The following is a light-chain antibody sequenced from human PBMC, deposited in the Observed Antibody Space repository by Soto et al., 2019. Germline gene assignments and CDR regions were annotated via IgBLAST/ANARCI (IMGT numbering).Light chain of an antibody. CDR2: DAS. Sequence: DIQMTQSPSTLSGSVGDRFTITCRASQSISSWLAWYQQKPGKAPKLLIYDASSLESGVPSRFSGSGSGTEFTLTISSLQPDDFATYYCQQYNSYSPFGQGTRLEIK. CDR1: QSISSW. CDR3: QQYNSYSP. V-gene: IGKV1-5*01. J-gene: IGKJ5*01.